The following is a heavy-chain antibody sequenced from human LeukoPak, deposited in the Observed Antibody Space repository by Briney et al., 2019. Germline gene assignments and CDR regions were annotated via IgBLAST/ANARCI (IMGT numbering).Heavy chain of an antibody. CDR3: AKAETGYYDSSGYHI. V-gene: IGHV3-23*01. CDR2: ISGSGGST. Sequence: GGSLRLSCAASGFTFSSHAMSWVRQAPGKGLEWVSAISGSGGSTYYADSVKGRFTISRDNSKNTLYLQMNSLRAEDTAVYYCAKAETGYYDSSGYHIWGQGTMVTVSS. J-gene: IGHJ3*02. CDR1: GFTFSSHA. D-gene: IGHD3-22*01.